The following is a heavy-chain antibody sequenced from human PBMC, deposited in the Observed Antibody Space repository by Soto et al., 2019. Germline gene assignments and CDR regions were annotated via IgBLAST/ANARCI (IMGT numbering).Heavy chain of an antibody. CDR3: ARGYGGNCFDF. CDR2: MYYSGST. J-gene: IGHJ4*02. D-gene: IGHD2-15*01. V-gene: IGHV4-59*01. Sequence: SETLSLTCTVSGGSISSYYWSWIRQPPGKGLEWIGYMYYSGSTNYNPSLKSRVTISVDKSKNQFSLKLSSVTAADTAVYYCARGYGGNCFDFWGQGTLVTSPQ. CDR1: GGSISSYY.